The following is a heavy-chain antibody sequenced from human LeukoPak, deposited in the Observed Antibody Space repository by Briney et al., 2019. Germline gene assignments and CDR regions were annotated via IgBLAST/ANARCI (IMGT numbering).Heavy chain of an antibody. V-gene: IGHV1-24*01. J-gene: IGHJ4*02. CDR2: FDPEDGET. CDR3: ATINWNDGPFDY. D-gene: IGHD1-20*01. CDR1: GYTLTELS. Sequence: ASVKVSCKVSGYTLTELSMHWVRQAPGKGLEWMGGFDPEDGETIYAQKFQGRVTMTEDTSTDTAYMELSSLRSEDTAVYYCATINWNDGPFDYWGRGTLVTVSS.